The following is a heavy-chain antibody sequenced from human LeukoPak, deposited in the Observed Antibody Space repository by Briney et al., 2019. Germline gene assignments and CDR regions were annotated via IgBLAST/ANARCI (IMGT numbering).Heavy chain of an antibody. V-gene: IGHV1-46*01. CDR2: INPSGGST. D-gene: IGHD3-3*01. Sequence: ASVKVSCKASGYTFISYYMHWVRQAPEQGLEWMGIINPSGGSTSDAQKFQGRVTMTRDTSTSTVYMELSSLRSEDTAVYYCARATPQEWLMDVWGQGTTVTVSS. CDR3: ARATPQEWLMDV. J-gene: IGHJ6*02. CDR1: GYTFISYY.